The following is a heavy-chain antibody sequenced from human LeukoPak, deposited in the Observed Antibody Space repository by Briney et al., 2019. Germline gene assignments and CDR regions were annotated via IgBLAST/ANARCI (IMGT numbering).Heavy chain of an antibody. V-gene: IGHV3-30*18. CDR2: ISYDGSNK. D-gene: IGHD2-15*01. J-gene: IGHJ4*02. CDR3: AKDGAVVVVAATTGKYYFDY. CDR1: GFTFSSYG. Sequence: GGSLRLSCAASGFTFSSYGMHWVRQAPGKGLEWVAVISYDGSNKYYADSVKGRFTISRDNSKNTLYLQMNSLRAEDTAVYYCAKDGAVVVVAATTGKYYFDYWGQGTLVTVSS.